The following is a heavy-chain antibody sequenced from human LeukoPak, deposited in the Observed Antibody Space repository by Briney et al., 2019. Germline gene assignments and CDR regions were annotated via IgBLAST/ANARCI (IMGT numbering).Heavy chain of an antibody. CDR2: IYYSGST. V-gene: IGHV4-59*12. CDR1: GGSISSYY. CDR3: ARDPRYCSSTSCQNDAFDI. D-gene: IGHD2-2*01. Sequence: SETLSLTCTVSGGSISSYYWSWIRQPPGKGLEWIGYIYYSGSTYYNPSLRSRVTISVDTSKNQFSLKLSSVTAADTAVYYCARDPRYCSSTSCQNDAFDIWGQGTMVTVSS. J-gene: IGHJ3*02.